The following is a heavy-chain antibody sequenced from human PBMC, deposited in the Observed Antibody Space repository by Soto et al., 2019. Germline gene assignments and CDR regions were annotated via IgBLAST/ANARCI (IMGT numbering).Heavy chain of an antibody. V-gene: IGHV4-31*03. CDR2: IYYGGST. CDR1: GGSISSGVYY. J-gene: IGHJ4*01. D-gene: IGHD3-22*01. Sequence: LSLTCTVSGGSISSGVYYWSWIRQHPGKGLEWIGYIYYGGSTYYNPSLKSRATISGDTSKNQFSLKLSSVTAADTAVYYCARGGYYYENSGQNAYDYWGQGILVTVSS. CDR3: ARGGYYYENSGQNAYDY.